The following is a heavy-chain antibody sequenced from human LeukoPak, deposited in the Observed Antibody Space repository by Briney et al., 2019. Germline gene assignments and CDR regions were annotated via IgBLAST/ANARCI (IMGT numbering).Heavy chain of an antibody. D-gene: IGHD6-13*01. CDR2: ISTSGRAT. V-gene: IGHV3-23*01. J-gene: IGHJ4*02. CDR1: GFAFSTYA. CDR3: AKGQRPYSSSWYDY. Sequence: GGSLRLSCAASGFAFSTYAMTWVRQAPEKGLQWVSTISTSGRATYYADSVEGRFTISRDNSKNTPYLQMNSLRAEDTAVYYCAKGQRPYSSSWYDYWGQGTLVTVSS.